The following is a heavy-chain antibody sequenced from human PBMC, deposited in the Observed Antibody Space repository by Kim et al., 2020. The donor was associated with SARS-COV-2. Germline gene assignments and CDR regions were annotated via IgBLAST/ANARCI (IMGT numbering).Heavy chain of an antibody. CDR1: GFTFSSYG. J-gene: IGHJ3*02. CDR3: ARGFKSSGWYGPGSPKAFDI. V-gene: IGHV3-33*05. D-gene: IGHD6-19*01. Sequence: GGSLRLSCAASGFTFSSYGMHWVRQAPGKGLEWVAVISYDGSNKYYADSVKGRFTISRDNSKNTLYLQMNSLRAEDTAVYYCARGFKSSGWYGPGSPKAFDIWGQGTMVTVSS. CDR2: ISYDGSNK.